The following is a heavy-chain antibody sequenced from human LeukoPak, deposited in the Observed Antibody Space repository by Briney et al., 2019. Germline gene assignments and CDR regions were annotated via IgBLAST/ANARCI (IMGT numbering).Heavy chain of an antibody. D-gene: IGHD2-21*02. CDR1: GFTFSSYA. CDR2: ISYDGSNK. V-gene: IGHV3-30-3*01. CDR3: ARLGGGDCYSCFDY. Sequence: PGGSLRLSCAASGFTFSSYAMHWVRQAPGKGLEWVAVISYDGSNKYYADSVKGRFTISRDNSKNTLYLQMNSLRAEDTAVYYCARLGGGDCYSCFDYWGQGTLVTVSS. J-gene: IGHJ4*02.